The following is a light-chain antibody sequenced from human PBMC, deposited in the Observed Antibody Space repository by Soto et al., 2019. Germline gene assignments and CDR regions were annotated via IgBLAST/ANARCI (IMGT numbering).Light chain of an antibody. CDR2: DAS. V-gene: IGKV3-11*01. Sequence: EIVLTQSPATLSLSPGERATLSCRASQGVSSNLAWYQQKPGQAPRLLIYDASNRATGIPARFSGSGSGTDFTLTISSLEPEDFAVYFCQQRSNWPPFGGGTKVEN. J-gene: IGKJ4*01. CDR1: QGVSSN. CDR3: QQRSNWPP.